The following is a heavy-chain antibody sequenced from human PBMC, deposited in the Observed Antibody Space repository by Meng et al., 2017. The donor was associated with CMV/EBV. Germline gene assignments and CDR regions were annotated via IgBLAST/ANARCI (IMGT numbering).Heavy chain of an antibody. CDR3: ARDHGGVVPAYWFDP. J-gene: IGHJ5*02. Sequence: GSLRLSCTVSGGSISSYYWSWIRQPPGKGLEWIGYIYYSGSTNYNPSLKSRVTISVDTSKNQFSLKLSSVTAADTAVYYCARDHGGVVPAYWFDPWGQGTLVTVSS. CDR2: IYYSGST. D-gene: IGHD2-2*01. V-gene: IGHV4-59*01. CDR1: GGSISSYY.